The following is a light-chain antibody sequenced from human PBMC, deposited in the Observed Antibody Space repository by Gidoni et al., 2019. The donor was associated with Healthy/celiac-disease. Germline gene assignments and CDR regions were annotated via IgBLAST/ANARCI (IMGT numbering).Light chain of an antibody. CDR2: EVS. V-gene: IGLV2-14*01. J-gene: IGLJ2*01. CDR3: SSYTSSSTLV. CDR1: SSDVGGYNY. Sequence: SALTHPASVSGSPGQSIPISCTGTSSDVGGYNYVSWYQQHPGKAPKLMIYEVSNRPSGVSNRFSGSKSGNTASLTISGLQAEDEADYYCSSYTSSSTLVFGGGTKLTVL.